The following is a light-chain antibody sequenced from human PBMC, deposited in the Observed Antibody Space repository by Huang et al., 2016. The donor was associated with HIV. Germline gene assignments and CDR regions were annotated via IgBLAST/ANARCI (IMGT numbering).Light chain of an antibody. Sequence: DIQMTQSPSTLSASVGDRVTITCRASQSISSWLAWYQQKPGKAPKVLIYKASSLESEVPSRFSGSGSVTEFTLTISSLQPDDFATYYCQQYNRYSYTFGQGTNLEIK. CDR2: KAS. J-gene: IGKJ2*01. CDR1: QSISSW. CDR3: QQYNRYSYT. V-gene: IGKV1-5*03.